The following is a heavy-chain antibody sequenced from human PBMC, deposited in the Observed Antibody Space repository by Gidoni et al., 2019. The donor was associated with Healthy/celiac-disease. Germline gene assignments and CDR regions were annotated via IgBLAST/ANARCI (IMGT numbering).Heavy chain of an antibody. D-gene: IGHD2-21*02. CDR1: GGSLSRYY. V-gene: IGHV4-59*08. CDR2: IYYSGST. CDR3: ARLSYCGGDCYPNFDY. Sequence: QVQLQESGPGLVKPSETLSLTCPVSGGSLSRYYWSWIRQPPGKGLEWIGYIYYSGSTNYNPSLKSRVTISVDTSKNQFSLKLSSVTAADTAVYYCARLSYCGGDCYPNFDYWGQGTLVTVSS. J-gene: IGHJ4*02.